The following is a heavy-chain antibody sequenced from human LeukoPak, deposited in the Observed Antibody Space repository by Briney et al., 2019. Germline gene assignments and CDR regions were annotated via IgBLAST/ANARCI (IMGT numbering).Heavy chain of an antibody. Sequence: PGGSLRLSCAASGFTFDDYAMHWVRQAPGKGLEWVSGISWNSGSIGYADSVKGRFTISRDNAKNSLYLQMNSLRAEDTALYYCAKDMGRFLEWLPFDYWGQGTLVTVSS. J-gene: IGHJ4*02. CDR1: GFTFDDYA. D-gene: IGHD3-3*01. V-gene: IGHV3-9*01. CDR2: ISWNSGSI. CDR3: AKDMGRFLEWLPFDY.